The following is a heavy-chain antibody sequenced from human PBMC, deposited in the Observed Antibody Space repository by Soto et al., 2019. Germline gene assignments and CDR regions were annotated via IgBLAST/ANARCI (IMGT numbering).Heavy chain of an antibody. CDR1: GFTLTSYD. CDR2: MNPNSGNT. D-gene: IGHD6-19*01. J-gene: IGHJ4*02. V-gene: IGHV1-8*01. CDR3: ARERTVAGNDY. Sequence: ASVKVSCKASGFTLTSYDINWVRQATGQGLEWMGWMNPNSGNTGYAQKFQGRVTMTRNTSISTAYMELSSLRSEDTAVYYCARERTVAGNDYWGQGTLVTVSS.